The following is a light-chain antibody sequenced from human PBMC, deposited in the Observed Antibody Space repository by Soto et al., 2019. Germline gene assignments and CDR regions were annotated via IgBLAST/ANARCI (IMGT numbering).Light chain of an antibody. V-gene: IGLV2-14*01. Sequence: QSALTQPASVSGSPGQSITISCTGTSSDVGGYNSVSWYQQHPGKAPKLIIYEVTHRPSGVSNRCSGSQSANTASLTISGLQAEDEADYYCCSFTTSTTYVFGTGTKVTVL. J-gene: IGLJ1*01. CDR2: EVT. CDR3: CSFTTSTTYV. CDR1: SSDVGGYNS.